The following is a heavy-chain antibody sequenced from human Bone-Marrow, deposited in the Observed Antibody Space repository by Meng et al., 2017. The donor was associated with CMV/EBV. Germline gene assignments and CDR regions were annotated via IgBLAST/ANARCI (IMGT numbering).Heavy chain of an antibody. V-gene: IGHV1-69*06. J-gene: IGHJ4*02. CDR2: IIPIFGTA. Sequence: SVKVSCKASGGTFSSYAISWVRQAPGQGLEWMGGIIPIFGTANYAQKFQGRVTITADKSTSTAYMELSSLRSEDTAVYYCARDLYSGSSFSLFDYWGQGTLVTVSS. CDR1: GGTFSSYA. CDR3: ARDLYSGSSFSLFDY. D-gene: IGHD1-26*01.